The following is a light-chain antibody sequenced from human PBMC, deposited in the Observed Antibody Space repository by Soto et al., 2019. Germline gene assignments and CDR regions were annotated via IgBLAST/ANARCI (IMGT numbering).Light chain of an antibody. CDR2: DAC. CDR1: QSVSSSY. CDR3: QHYVTSPYT. Sequence: EIVLTQSPATLSLSPGEGATLSCGASQSVSSSYLAWYQQKPGLAPRLLIYDACSRATGIPDRFSGSGSGTDFTLTISRLEPEDFAVYYCQHYVTSPYTFGQGTKLEIK. J-gene: IGKJ2*01. V-gene: IGKV3D-20*01.